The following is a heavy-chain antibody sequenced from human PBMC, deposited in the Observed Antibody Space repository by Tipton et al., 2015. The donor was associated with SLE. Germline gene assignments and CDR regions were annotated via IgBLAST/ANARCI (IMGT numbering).Heavy chain of an antibody. Sequence: SLRLSCAASGFMFSSYAMRWVRQAPGKGLEWVSVISGSGDSTYYADSVKGRFTISRDNSKNTLYLQMNSLRPEDTAVYHCAREAYSSGRAGAFDMWGRGTMVTVSS. V-gene: IGHV3-23*01. CDR3: AREAYSSGRAGAFDM. D-gene: IGHD6-19*01. CDR2: ISGSGDST. J-gene: IGHJ3*02. CDR1: GFMFSSYA.